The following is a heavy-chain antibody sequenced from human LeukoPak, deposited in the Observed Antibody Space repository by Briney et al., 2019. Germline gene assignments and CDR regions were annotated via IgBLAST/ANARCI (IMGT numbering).Heavy chain of an antibody. CDR1: GGSFSVYY. D-gene: IGHD6-6*01. Sequence: SETLSLTCAVYGGSFSVYYWSWIRQPPGKGLEWIGEINHSGSTNYNPSLKSRVTISVDTSKNQFSLKLSSVTAADTAVYYCARGRRTVRFDYWGQGTLVTVSS. J-gene: IGHJ4*02. V-gene: IGHV4-34*01. CDR3: ARGRRTVRFDY. CDR2: INHSGST.